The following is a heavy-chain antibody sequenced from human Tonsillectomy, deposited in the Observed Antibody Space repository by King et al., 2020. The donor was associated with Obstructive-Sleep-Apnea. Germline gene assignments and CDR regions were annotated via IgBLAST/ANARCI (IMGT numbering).Heavy chain of an antibody. V-gene: IGHV3-30-3*01. CDR1: GFTFSHNA. CDR3: ARDPGDYGDYYFDF. Sequence: VQLVESGGGVVQPGTSLRLSCEASGFTFSHNAMHWVRQAPGKGLEWVAILSSDESQIFYADSMKGRFTISRDNSTNTLYLEMSLLRPEDTAVYYCARDPGDYGDYYFDFWGQGILVTVSS. D-gene: IGHD4-17*01. J-gene: IGHJ4*02. CDR2: LSSDESQI.